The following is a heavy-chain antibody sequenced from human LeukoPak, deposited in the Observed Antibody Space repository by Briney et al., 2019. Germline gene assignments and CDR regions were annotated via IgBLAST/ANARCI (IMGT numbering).Heavy chain of an antibody. V-gene: IGHV1-2*06. Sequence: ASVKVSCKASGYTFTVYYMHWVRQAPGQGLEWMGRINPNSGGTNYAQKFQGRVTMTRDTSISTAYMELSRLRSDDTAVYYCARGGYGDYLYYFDYWGQGTLVTVSS. D-gene: IGHD4-17*01. J-gene: IGHJ4*02. CDR1: GYTFTVYY. CDR2: INPNSGGT. CDR3: ARGGYGDYLYYFDY.